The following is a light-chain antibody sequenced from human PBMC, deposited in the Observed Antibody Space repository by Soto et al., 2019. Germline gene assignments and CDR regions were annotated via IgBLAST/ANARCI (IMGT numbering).Light chain of an antibody. CDR1: QSVSNNY. J-gene: IGKJ1*01. Sequence: EIVLTQSPGTLSLSPVERATLSCRASQSVSNNYLAWYQQKPGQAPRLLIYGASNRATGIPDRFSGSGSGTDFPLTITRLEPEDFAVYFCQQYGSSRTFGLGTKVDIK. CDR2: GAS. CDR3: QQYGSSRT. V-gene: IGKV3-20*01.